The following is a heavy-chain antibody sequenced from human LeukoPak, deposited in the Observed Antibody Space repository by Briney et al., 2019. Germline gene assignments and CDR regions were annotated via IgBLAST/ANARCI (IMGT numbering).Heavy chain of an antibody. CDR2: INPSGGST. D-gene: IGHD3-22*01. V-gene: IGHV1-46*01. J-gene: IGHJ4*02. CDR3: ARDRHPYYYDSSGYYLFDY. CDR1: GYTFTSCY. Sequence: ASVKVSCKASGYTFTSCYMHWVRQAPGQGLEWMGIINPSGGSTSYAQKFQGRVTMTRDTSTSTVYMELSSLRSEDTAVYYCARDRHPYYYDSSGYYLFDYWGQGTLVTVSS.